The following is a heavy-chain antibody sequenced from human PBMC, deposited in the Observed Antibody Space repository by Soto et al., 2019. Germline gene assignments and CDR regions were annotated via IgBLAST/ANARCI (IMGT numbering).Heavy chain of an antibody. Sequence: GGSLRLSCAASGFTFSSYAMRWVRQAPGKGLEWVSAISGSGGSTYYADSVKGRFTISRDNSKNTLYLQMNSLRAEDTAVYYCAKDRDFTNGVCPDYWGQGTLVTVSS. CDR1: GFTFSSYA. D-gene: IGHD2-8*01. CDR2: ISGSGGST. V-gene: IGHV3-23*01. CDR3: AKDRDFTNGVCPDY. J-gene: IGHJ4*02.